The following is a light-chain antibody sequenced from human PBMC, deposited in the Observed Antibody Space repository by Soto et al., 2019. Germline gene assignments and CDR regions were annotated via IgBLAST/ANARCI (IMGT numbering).Light chain of an antibody. V-gene: IGLV2-8*01. J-gene: IGLJ1*01. CDR2: EGS. Sequence: QSVLTQPPSASGSPGQSVTISCTGTSSDVGGYNYVSWYQQYPGKAPKLMIYEGSKRPSGVPDRFSGSKSGNTASLTVSGLQAEDEADSSCCSYAGSNILYVFGTGTKVTAL. CDR3: CSYAGSNILYV. CDR1: SSDVGGYNY.